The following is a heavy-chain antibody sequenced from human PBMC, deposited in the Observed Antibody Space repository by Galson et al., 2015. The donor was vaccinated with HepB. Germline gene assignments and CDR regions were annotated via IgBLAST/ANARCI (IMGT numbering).Heavy chain of an antibody. CDR3: VRDIGYGALGMWNKYYGD. D-gene: IGHD1/OR15-1a*01. CDR1: GFRFTGYW. J-gene: IGHJ4*02. V-gene: IGHV3-74*01. Sequence: SLRLSCAASGFRFTGYWMHWVRQAPGKGLMWVSEIADDGIRANYADSVKGRFTISRDNAKNTVYLLMNSLRVEDTAVYYCVRDIGYGALGMWNKYYGDWGQGALVTVSS. CDR2: IADDGIRA.